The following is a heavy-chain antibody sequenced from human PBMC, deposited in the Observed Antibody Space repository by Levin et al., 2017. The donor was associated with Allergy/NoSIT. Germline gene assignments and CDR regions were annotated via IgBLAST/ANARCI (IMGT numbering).Heavy chain of an antibody. Sequence: PGGSLRLSCAASGFTFSSYAMHWVRQAPGKGLEWVAVISYDGSNKYYADSVKGRFTISRDNSKNTLYLQMNSLRAEDTAVYYCAREGPSSWFGRHYYYYGMDVWGQGTTVTVSS. CDR2: ISYDGSNK. J-gene: IGHJ6*02. CDR3: AREGPSSWFGRHYYYYGMDV. V-gene: IGHV3-30-3*01. D-gene: IGHD6-13*01. CDR1: GFTFSSYA.